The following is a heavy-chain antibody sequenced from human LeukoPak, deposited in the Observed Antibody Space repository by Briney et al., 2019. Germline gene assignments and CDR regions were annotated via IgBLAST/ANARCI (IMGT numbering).Heavy chain of an antibody. D-gene: IGHD3-3*01. J-gene: IGHJ1*01. CDR1: RFTVSSND. Sequence: PGGSLRLSCAASRFTVSSNDMSWVRQAPGKGLEWVSVIDSGGRTFYADSVKGRFTISRDNSKNTLYLQMNSLRAEDTAVYYCAREGFLEWYDTAEYFQHWGQGTLVTVSS. V-gene: IGHV3-66*01. CDR3: AREGFLEWYDTAEYFQH. CDR2: IDSGGRT.